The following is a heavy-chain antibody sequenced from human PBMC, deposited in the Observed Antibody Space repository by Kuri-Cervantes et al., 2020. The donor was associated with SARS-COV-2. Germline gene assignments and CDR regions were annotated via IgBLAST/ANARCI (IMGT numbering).Heavy chain of an antibody. V-gene: IGHV4-61*09. Sequence: LRLSCTVSGASIGSGSNFWTWIRQPAGKGLEWIGYIYTTGGTNYNPSLKSRITISLDTSKNQFSLNLNSVAAADTAVYYCARLAGCSGGTCYWGGFDSWGQGTLVTVSS. D-gene: IGHD2-15*01. CDR3: ARLAGCSGGTCYWGGFDS. CDR1: GASIGSGSNF. J-gene: IGHJ5*01. CDR2: IYTTGGT.